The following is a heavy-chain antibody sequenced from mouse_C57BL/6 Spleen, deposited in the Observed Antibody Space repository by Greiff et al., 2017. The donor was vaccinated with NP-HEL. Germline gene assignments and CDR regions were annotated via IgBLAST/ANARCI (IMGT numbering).Heavy chain of an antibody. D-gene: IGHD2-4*01. Sequence: VQLQQPGAELVRPGTSVKLSCKASGYTFTSYWMHWVKQRPGQGLEWIGVIDPSDSYTNYNQKFQGKATLTVYTSSITAYMQLSSLTSEDSAVYYCARGDYDSPWFAYWGQGTLVTVSA. CDR2: IDPSDSYT. V-gene: IGHV1-59*01. CDR1: GYTFTSYW. J-gene: IGHJ3*01. CDR3: ARGDYDSPWFAY.